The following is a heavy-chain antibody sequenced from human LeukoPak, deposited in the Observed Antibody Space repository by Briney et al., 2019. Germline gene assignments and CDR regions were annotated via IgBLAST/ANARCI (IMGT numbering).Heavy chain of an antibody. Sequence: PSETLSLTCTVSGGSISSSTFYWGWIRQPPGKGLEWIGTIYYSGSTFYNPSLKSRVTVSVDTSKNQFSLKLSSVTAADTAVYYCARVRGLLKFGYFDYWGQGTLVTVSS. CDR2: IYYSGST. CDR1: GGSISSSTFY. J-gene: IGHJ4*02. V-gene: IGHV4-39*07. CDR3: ARVRGLLKFGYFDY. D-gene: IGHD1-26*01.